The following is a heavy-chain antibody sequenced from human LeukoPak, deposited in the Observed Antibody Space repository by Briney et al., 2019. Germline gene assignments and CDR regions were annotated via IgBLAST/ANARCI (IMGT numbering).Heavy chain of an antibody. D-gene: IGHD1-1*01. J-gene: IGHJ4*02. CDR3: ARIVRDLRQLSDY. Sequence: SETLSLTCTVSGGSISSSSYYWGWIRQPPGKGLEWIGSIYYSGSTYYNPSLKSRVTISVDTSKNQFSLKLSSVTAVDTAVYYCARIVRDLRQLSDYWGQGTLVTVSS. CDR1: GGSISSSSYY. V-gene: IGHV4-39*07. CDR2: IYYSGST.